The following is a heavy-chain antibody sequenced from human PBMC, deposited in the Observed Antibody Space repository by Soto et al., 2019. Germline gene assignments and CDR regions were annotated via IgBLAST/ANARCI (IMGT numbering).Heavy chain of an antibody. V-gene: IGHV3-7*01. CDR1: GFTFSSYW. CDR3: ARDGGTIFGVVIIPLSDY. Sequence: PGGSLRLSCAASGFTFSSYWMSWVRQAPGKGLEWVANIKQDGSEKYYVDSVKGRFTISRDNAKNSLYLQMNSLRAEDTAVYYCARDGGTIFGVVIIPLSDYWGQGTLVTVSS. J-gene: IGHJ4*02. CDR2: IKQDGSEK. D-gene: IGHD3-3*01.